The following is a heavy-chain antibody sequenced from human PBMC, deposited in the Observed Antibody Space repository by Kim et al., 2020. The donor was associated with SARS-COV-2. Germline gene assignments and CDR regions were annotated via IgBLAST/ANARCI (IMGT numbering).Heavy chain of an antibody. Sequence: YADSVKGRFTISRDNSKNTLYLQMNSLRAEDTAVYYWAKYDILTGYYLDYWGQGTLVTVSS. V-gene: IGHV3-23*01. CDR3: AKYDILTGYYLDY. D-gene: IGHD3-9*01. J-gene: IGHJ4*02.